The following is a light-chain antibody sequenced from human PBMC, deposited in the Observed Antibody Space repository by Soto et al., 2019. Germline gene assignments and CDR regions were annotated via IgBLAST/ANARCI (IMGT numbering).Light chain of an antibody. J-gene: IGLJ1*01. V-gene: IGLV2-14*03. CDR3: NSYTSSGTYV. CDR2: DVS. CDR1: SSDVGLYNY. Sequence: GLTEPAAVSGSPGQSITISCTGTSSDVGLYNYVSWYRHLPGKAPELIIYDVSNRPSGVSNRFSGSKSANTASLTISGLQAEDEADYYCNSYTSSGTYVFGTGTKVTVL.